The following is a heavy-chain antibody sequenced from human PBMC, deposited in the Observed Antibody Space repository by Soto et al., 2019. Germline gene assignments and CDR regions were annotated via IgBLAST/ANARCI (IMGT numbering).Heavy chain of an antibody. D-gene: IGHD4-4*01. CDR1: GLTFSRHW. CDR3: AKDRQYPRDYFHY. CDR2: IKQDGSEK. Sequence: GGSLRLSCTASGLTFSRHWMSWVRQAPGKGLEWVANIKQDGSEKYYVDSVKGRFTISRDISRNTVFLQMDSLRAEDTAVYYCAKDRQYPRDYFHYWGQGTLVTVSS. V-gene: IGHV3-7*03. J-gene: IGHJ4*02.